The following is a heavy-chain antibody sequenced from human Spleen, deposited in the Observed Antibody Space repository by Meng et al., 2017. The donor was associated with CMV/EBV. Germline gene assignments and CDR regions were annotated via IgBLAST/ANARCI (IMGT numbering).Heavy chain of an antibody. D-gene: IGHD3-16*01. CDR3: THCQDYYETVGR. V-gene: IGHV3-15*01. J-gene: IGHJ4*02. Sequence: QRGEAGGGLVKPGGSLRLSCTVCGLVFSDAWVTWVRQAPGKGLEWVGRIKSKGSGETRDYSTPVKGRFTISRDDSKNTIYLQMNSLQVEDTAIYFCTHCQDYYETVGRWGQGTLVTVSS. CDR1: GLVFSDAW. CDR2: IKSKGSGETR.